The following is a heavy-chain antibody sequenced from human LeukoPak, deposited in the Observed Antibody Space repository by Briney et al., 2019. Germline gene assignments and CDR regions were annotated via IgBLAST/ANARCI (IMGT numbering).Heavy chain of an antibody. Sequence: GASVKVSCKASGYTFASYYMHWVRQAPGQGLEWMGIINPSGGSTSYAQKFQGRVTMTRNTSISTAYMELSSLRSEDTAVYYCARSARKVVTAIYYWGQGTLVTVSS. CDR1: GYTFASYY. J-gene: IGHJ4*02. CDR3: ARSARKVVTAIYY. V-gene: IGHV1-46*01. CDR2: INPSGGST. D-gene: IGHD2-21*02.